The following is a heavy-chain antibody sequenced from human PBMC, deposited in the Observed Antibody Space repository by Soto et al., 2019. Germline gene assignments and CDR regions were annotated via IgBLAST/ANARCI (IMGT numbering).Heavy chain of an antibody. D-gene: IGHD5-18*01. V-gene: IGHV4-34*01. Sequence: SETLSLTCAGYGGSFSGYYWSWIRQPPGKELKWIGEINHSGSTNYNPSLKSRVTISVDTSKNQFSLKLSSVTAADTAVYYCARGRWIQLWLGYYYYGMDVWGQGTTVT. CDR1: GGSFSGYY. CDR3: ARGRWIQLWLGYYYYGMDV. CDR2: INHSGST. J-gene: IGHJ6*02.